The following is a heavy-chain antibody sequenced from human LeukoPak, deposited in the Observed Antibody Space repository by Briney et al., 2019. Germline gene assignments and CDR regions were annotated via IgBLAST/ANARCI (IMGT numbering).Heavy chain of an antibody. J-gene: IGHJ4*02. Sequence: GASVKVSCKASGYTFTSYGISWVRQAPGQGLEWMGWISAYNGNTKYAQKLQGRVTMTTDTSTSTAYMELRSLRSDDTAVYYCARIPVDTAMADVSLFDYWGQGTLVTVSS. CDR3: ARIPVDTAMADVSLFDY. CDR2: ISAYNGNT. CDR1: GYTFTSYG. V-gene: IGHV1-18*04. D-gene: IGHD5-18*01.